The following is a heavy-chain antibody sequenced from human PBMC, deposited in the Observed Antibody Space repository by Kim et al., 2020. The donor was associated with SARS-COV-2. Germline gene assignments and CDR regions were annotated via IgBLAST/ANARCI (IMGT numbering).Heavy chain of an antibody. CDR3: AKATTAVRGEFGLDV. J-gene: IGHJ6*02. V-gene: IGHV3-30*18. D-gene: IGHD3-10*01. CDR1: GFLFSSYG. Sequence: GGSLRLSCAASGFLFSSYGMHWVRQAPGQGLEWVTIISYNGNIKHYGDSVKGRFTVSRDNSKNTLFLEMNSLRVEDTAIYYCAKATTAVRGEFGLDVWGQGTTVAVSS. CDR2: ISYNGNIK.